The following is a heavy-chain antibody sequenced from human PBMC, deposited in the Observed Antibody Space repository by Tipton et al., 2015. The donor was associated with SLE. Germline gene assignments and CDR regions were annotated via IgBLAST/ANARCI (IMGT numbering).Heavy chain of an antibody. CDR1: GGSFSTHF. CDR2: INHSGGT. V-gene: IGHV4-34*01. Sequence: TLSLTCGVYGGSFSTHFWVWIRQSPGKGLEWIGEINHSGGTMYNPALTSRVTISIDMSNNQFSLKMTSVTAADTAVYYCAQAHLWGSYRYASDIWGQGTMVTVSS. CDR3: AQAHLWGSYRYASDI. D-gene: IGHD3-16*02. J-gene: IGHJ3*02.